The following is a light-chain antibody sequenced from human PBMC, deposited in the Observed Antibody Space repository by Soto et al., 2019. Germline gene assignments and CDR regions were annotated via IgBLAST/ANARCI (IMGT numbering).Light chain of an antibody. J-gene: IGLJ3*02. CDR2: GNS. V-gene: IGLV1-40*01. Sequence: QSVLTQPPSVSGAPGQRVTISCTRSSSNIGAGYDVHWYQQLPGTAPKLLIYGNSNRPSGVPDRFSGSKSGTSASLAITGLQAEDEADYYCQSYDSSLIWVFGGGTKLTVL. CDR1: SSNIGAGYD. CDR3: QSYDSSLIWV.